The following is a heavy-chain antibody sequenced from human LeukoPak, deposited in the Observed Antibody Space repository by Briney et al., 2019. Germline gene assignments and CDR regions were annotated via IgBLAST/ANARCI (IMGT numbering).Heavy chain of an antibody. V-gene: IGHV1-18*01. D-gene: IGHD6-19*01. CDR3: ARGGLYRYSSGWDHYYYYYMDV. CDR1: GHTFTSYG. CDR2: ISAYNGNT. J-gene: IGHJ6*03. Sequence: ASVKVSCKASGHTFTSYGISWVRLAPGQGLEWMGWISAYNGNTNYAQKLQGRVTMTTDTSTSTAYMELRSLRSDDTAVYYCARGGLYRYSSGWDHYYYYYMDVWGKGTTVTISS.